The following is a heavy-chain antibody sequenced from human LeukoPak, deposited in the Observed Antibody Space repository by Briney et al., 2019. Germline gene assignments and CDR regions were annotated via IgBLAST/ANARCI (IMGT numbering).Heavy chain of an antibody. V-gene: IGHV1-46*01. Sequence: GASVKVSCKASGYTFTNYYMHWVRQAPGQGLEWMGIINPSGGSTSYAQKVRGRVTMTRDTSTSTVYMEPSSLRSEDTAMYYCARGESAQRDIAVAGVSDYWGQGTLVTVSS. D-gene: IGHD6-19*01. CDR2: INPSGGST. J-gene: IGHJ4*02. CDR3: ARGESAQRDIAVAGVSDY. CDR1: GYTFTNYY.